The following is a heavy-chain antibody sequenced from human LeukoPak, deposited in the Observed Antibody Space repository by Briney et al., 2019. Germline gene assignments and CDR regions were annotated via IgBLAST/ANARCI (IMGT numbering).Heavy chain of an antibody. CDR3: ARDLVTVTKGFDI. V-gene: IGHV4-59*11. J-gene: IGHJ3*02. Sequence: PSETLSLTSAVSADSFSSHYWTWIRQSPGKGLEWIVYISYIGSTNYNPSLKSRVTISIDTSKNQSSLKLRSVTAADTAVYYCARDLVTVTKGFDIWGQGTMVSVSS. CDR2: ISYIGST. CDR1: ADSFSSHY. D-gene: IGHD4-17*01.